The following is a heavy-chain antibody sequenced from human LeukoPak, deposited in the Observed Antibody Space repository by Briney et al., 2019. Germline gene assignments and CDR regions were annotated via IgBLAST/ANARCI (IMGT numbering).Heavy chain of an antibody. D-gene: IGHD2-15*01. CDR1: RFSFSDYD. Sequence: AGGSLRLSCRASRFSFSDYDMHWVRQAPGKGLEWVAVISYDGSNKYYADSVKGRFTISRDNSKNTLYLQMNSLRAEDTAVYYCARPSSVVAATNDAFDIWGQGTMVTVSS. V-gene: IGHV3-30-3*01. CDR3: ARPSSVVAATNDAFDI. J-gene: IGHJ3*02. CDR2: ISYDGSNK.